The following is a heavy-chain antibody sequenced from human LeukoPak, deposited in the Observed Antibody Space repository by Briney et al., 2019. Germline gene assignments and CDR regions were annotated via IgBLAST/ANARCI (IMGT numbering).Heavy chain of an antibody. CDR3: ARDGPREYQLLYYFDY. V-gene: IGHV3-7*03. D-gene: IGHD2-2*01. CDR2: IKQDGSEK. J-gene: IGHJ4*02. CDR1: GFTFSSYW. Sequence: GGSLRLSCAASGFTFSSYWMSWVRQDPGKGLEWVANIKQDGSEKYYVDSVKGRFTISRDNAKNSLYLQMNSLRAEDTAVYYCARDGPREYQLLYYFDYWGQGTLVTVSS.